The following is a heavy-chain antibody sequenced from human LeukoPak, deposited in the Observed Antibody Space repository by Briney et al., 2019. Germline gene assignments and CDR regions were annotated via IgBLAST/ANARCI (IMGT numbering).Heavy chain of an antibody. Sequence: SETLSLTCAVYGGSFSGYYWSWIRQPPGKGLEWIGEINHSGSTNYNPSLKSRVTISVDTSKNQFSLKLSSVTAADTAVYYCARLVYGGNSNYWGQGTLVTVSS. CDR1: GGSFSGYY. D-gene: IGHD4-23*01. V-gene: IGHV4-34*01. J-gene: IGHJ4*02. CDR2: INHSGST. CDR3: ARLVYGGNSNY.